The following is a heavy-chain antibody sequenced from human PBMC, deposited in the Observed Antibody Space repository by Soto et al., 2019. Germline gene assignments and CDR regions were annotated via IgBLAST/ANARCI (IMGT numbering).Heavy chain of an antibody. CDR1: GFTFSRYW. Sequence: EVKVVESGGGLVQPGGSLILSCEASGFTFSRYWMSWVRQAPGKGLEWVANTNQDGSDTYYVDSVKGRFTISRGNAKNSLYLQMNSLRAEDTAVYYCAGGSGWLTDYWGQGTLVTVSS. J-gene: IGHJ4*02. D-gene: IGHD6-19*01. CDR2: TNQDGSDT. V-gene: IGHV3-7*05. CDR3: AGGSGWLTDY.